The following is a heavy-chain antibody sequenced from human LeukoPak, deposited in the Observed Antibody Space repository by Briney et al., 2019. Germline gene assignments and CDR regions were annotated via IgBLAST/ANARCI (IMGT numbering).Heavy chain of an antibody. J-gene: IGHJ6*02. CDR2: ISFDGSNK. V-gene: IGHV3-30*18. CDR1: GFTFSSYG. D-gene: IGHD5-24*01. CDR3: AKILERELQYYYYGMDV. Sequence: GGSLRLSCAASGFTFSSYGMHWVRQAPGKGLEWVAIISFDGSNKYYADSVKGRFTISRDNSKNTLYLQMNSLRVEDTAVYYCAKILERELQYYYYGMDVWGQGTSVTVSS.